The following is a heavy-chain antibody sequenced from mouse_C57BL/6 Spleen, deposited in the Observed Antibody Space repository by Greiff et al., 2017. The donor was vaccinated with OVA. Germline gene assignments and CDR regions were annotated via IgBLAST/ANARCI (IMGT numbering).Heavy chain of an antibody. Sequence: QVQLQQPGAELVKPGASVKLSCKASGYTFTSYWMHWVKQRPGQGLEWIGMIHPNSGSTNYNAKFKSKATLTVDKSSSTAYLQLSSLTSEDSAVYYCARDGYSYAMDYWGQGTSVTVSS. V-gene: IGHV1-64*01. CDR3: ARDGYSYAMDY. CDR2: IHPNSGST. CDR1: GYTFTSYW. D-gene: IGHD2-3*01. J-gene: IGHJ4*01.